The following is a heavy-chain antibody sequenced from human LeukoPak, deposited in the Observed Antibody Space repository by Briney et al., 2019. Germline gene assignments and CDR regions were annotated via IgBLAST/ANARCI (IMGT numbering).Heavy chain of an antibody. Sequence: PSETLSLTCTVSGGSISSGGYYWSWIRQHPGKGLEWIGYIYYSGSTYYNPSLKSRVTISVVTSKNQFSLKLSSVTAADTAVYYCARVHLGPPKRGYSYGSISWFDPWGQGTLVTVSS. CDR3: ARVHLGPPKRGYSYGSISWFDP. J-gene: IGHJ5*02. CDR2: IYYSGST. D-gene: IGHD5-18*01. V-gene: IGHV4-31*03. CDR1: GGSISSGGYY.